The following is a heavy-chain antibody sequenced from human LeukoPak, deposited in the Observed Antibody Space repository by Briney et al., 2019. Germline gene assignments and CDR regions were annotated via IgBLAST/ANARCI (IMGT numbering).Heavy chain of an antibody. J-gene: IGHJ6*03. CDR2: IYSGGTT. D-gene: IGHD5-24*01. CDR1: GFTVSSNY. CDR3: ARGWRWLQLSGDYYYMDV. V-gene: IGHV3-53*01. Sequence: GGSLRLSCAASGFTVSSNYMSWVRQAPGKGLEWVSVIYSGGTTYYADSVKGRFTISRDNSKNTLYLQMNGLRAEDTAVYYCARGWRWLQLSGDYYYMDVWGKGTTVTVSS.